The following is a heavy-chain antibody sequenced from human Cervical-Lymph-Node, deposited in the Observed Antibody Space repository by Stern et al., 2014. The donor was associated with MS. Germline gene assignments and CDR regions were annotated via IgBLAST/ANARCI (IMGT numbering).Heavy chain of an antibody. D-gene: IGHD6-19*01. CDR2: IIPIFGTA. CDR1: GGTFSNYA. V-gene: IGHV1-69*01. CDR3: ASLLGRIAVASVDY. J-gene: IGHJ4*02. Sequence: QLVQSGAEVKKPGSSVKVSCKASGGTFSNYAISWVRQAPGQGLEWMGWIIPIFGTANYAQKFQGRVTITADESTSTTYMELSSLRSEDTAVYYCASLLGRIAVASVDYWGQGTLVTVSS.